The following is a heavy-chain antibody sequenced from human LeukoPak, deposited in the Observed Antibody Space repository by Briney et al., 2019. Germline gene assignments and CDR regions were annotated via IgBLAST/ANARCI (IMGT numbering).Heavy chain of an antibody. Sequence: SETLSLTCTVSGGSISSYYWSWIRQPAGKGLELIGRIYTSGSTNYNPSLKSRVTMSVDTSKTQFSLKLSSVTAADTAVYYCARGRGIRSAFDIWGQGTMVTVSS. CDR1: GGSISSYY. V-gene: IGHV4-4*07. CDR3: ARGRGIRSAFDI. D-gene: IGHD3-10*01. CDR2: IYTSGST. J-gene: IGHJ3*02.